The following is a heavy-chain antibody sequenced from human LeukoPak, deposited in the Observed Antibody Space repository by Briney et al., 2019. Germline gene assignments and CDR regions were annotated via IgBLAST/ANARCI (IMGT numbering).Heavy chain of an antibody. V-gene: IGHV1-69*13. J-gene: IGHJ4*02. Sequence: GASVKVSCKASGYTFTSYGISWVRQAPGQGLEWMGGIIPIFGTANYAQKFQGRVTITADESTSTAYMELSSLRSEDTAVYYCARAGTAMAPHGVSVYWGQGTLVTVSS. CDR3: ARAGTAMAPHGVSVY. CDR1: GYTFTSYG. CDR2: IIPIFGTA. D-gene: IGHD5-18*01.